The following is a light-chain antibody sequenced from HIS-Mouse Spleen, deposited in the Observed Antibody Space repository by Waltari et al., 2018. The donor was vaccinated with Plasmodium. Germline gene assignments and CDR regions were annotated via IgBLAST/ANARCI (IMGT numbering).Light chain of an antibody. CDR1: ALPKQY. Sequence: SYELTQPPSVSVSPGQTARIPCSGDALPKQYAYWYQQKPGQALVLVIYKDGERPSGIPEGFTSSSSGTTVTLTISGVQSEDEADYYCQSADSSGTYVFGTGTKVTV. CDR2: KDG. V-gene: IGLV3-25*03. CDR3: QSADSSGTYV. J-gene: IGLJ1*01.